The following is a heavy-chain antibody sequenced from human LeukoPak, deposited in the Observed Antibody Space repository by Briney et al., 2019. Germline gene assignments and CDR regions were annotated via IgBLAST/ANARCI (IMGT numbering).Heavy chain of an antibody. V-gene: IGHV1-24*01. D-gene: IGHD3-9*01. J-gene: IGHJ6*03. CDR3: QKGGGGLTSYFYMDV. CDR1: GYTLTELS. Sequence: GASVKVSCKVSGYTLTELSIQWVRQVPGKGLEWMGGFDREDDELMCAKNFQGRVSMTDDTSTDTTYMELRSLKSDDRAVYSCQKGGGGLTSYFYMDVWGNGTTVTVSS. CDR2: FDREDDEL.